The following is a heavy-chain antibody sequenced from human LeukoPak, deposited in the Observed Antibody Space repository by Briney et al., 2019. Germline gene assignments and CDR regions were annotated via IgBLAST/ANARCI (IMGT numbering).Heavy chain of an antibody. D-gene: IGHD2-15*01. V-gene: IGHV4-39*01. CDR3: ARGSGGSGYYFDY. J-gene: IGHJ4*02. CDR2: IYYSGST. CDR1: GGSISTTSDY. Sequence: SETLSLTCTVSGGSISTTSDYWRWIRQPPGKGLEWIGTIYYSGSTFYNPSLKSRVTISVDTFNNQFSLKLSSVTAADTAVYYCARGSGGSGYYFDYWGQGTLVTVSS.